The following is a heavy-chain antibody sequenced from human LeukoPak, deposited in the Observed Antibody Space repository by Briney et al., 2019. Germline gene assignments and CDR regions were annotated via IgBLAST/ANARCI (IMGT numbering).Heavy chain of an antibody. CDR1: GYTFTGYY. D-gene: IGHD2-15*01. J-gene: IGHJ3*02. CDR3: ARVAIVVVVAATPQHDAFDI. Sequence: ASVNVSCKASGYTFTGYYMHWVRQAPGQGLEWIGWINPNSGGTNYTQQFQGRVTMTRDTSISTAYMELSRLRSDDTAVYYCARVAIVVVVAATPQHDAFDIWGQGTMVTVSS. CDR2: INPNSGGT. V-gene: IGHV1-2*02.